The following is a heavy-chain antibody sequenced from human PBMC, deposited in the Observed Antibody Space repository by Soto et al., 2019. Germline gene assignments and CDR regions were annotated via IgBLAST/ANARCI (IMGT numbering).Heavy chain of an antibody. V-gene: IGHV4-30-4*01. D-gene: IGHD3-3*02. CDR2: IYYSGNT. CDR3: ASPKIAFYNWFDP. J-gene: IGHJ5*02. CDR1: GDSISSGDYY. Sequence: NLSLTCTVSGDSISSGDYYWSWIRQPPGKGLEWIGCIYYSGNTYYNPSLKRRFSISVDTSKNQFSLQLSSVTAADTAVYYCASPKIAFYNWFDPWGQGTLVTVSS.